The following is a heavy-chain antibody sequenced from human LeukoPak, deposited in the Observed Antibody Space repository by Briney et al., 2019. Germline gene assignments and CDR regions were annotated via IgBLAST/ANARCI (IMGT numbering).Heavy chain of an antibody. V-gene: IGHV1-2*02. CDR2: INPNSGGT. D-gene: IGHD3-10*01. J-gene: IGHJ3*02. CDR1: GYTFTGYY. CDR3: ASPAGLVGDQDAFHI. Sequence: ASAKVSCKASGYTFTGYYMHWVRQAPGQGLEWMGWINPNSGGTNYAQKFQGRVTMTRDTSISTAYMELSRLRSDDTAVYYCASPAGLVGDQDAFHIWGQGTMVTVSS.